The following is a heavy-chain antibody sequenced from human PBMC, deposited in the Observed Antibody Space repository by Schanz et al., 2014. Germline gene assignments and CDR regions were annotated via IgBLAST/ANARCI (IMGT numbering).Heavy chain of an antibody. J-gene: IGHJ4*02. Sequence: VQLVESGGGLVKPGGSLRLSCAASGFTLSRYTMHWVRQAPGKGLEWVAVISSDGSNKYYADSVKGRFTISRDSARNSLYLQMSSLRAEDTAVYYCAKELRPGTERPRGNFDYWGQGTLVTVSS. V-gene: IGHV3-30*04. CDR1: GFTLSRYT. CDR3: AKELRPGTERPRGNFDY. D-gene: IGHD1-7*01. CDR2: ISSDGSNK.